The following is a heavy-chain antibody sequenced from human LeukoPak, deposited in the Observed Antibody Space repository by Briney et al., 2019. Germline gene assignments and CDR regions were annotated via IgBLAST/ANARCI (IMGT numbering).Heavy chain of an antibody. Sequence: GGSLRLSCAASGFTVSSNYMSWVRQAPGKGLEWVSVIYSGGSTYYADSVKGRFTISRDNSKNTLYLQMNRLRSEDTGVYYCARAYTGIEGYNSLPFDYWGQGTLVTVSS. V-gene: IGHV3-66*01. CDR2: IYSGGST. CDR1: GFTVSSNY. J-gene: IGHJ4*02. CDR3: ARAYTGIEGYNSLPFDY. D-gene: IGHD5-24*01.